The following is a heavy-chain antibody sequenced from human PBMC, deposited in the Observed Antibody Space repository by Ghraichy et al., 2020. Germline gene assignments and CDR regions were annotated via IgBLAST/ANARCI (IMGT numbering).Heavy chain of an antibody. V-gene: IGHV3-7*03. CDR2: INNDGKEK. CDR1: GFSFSGSW. D-gene: IGHD4/OR15-4a*01. J-gene: IGHJ4*02. CDR3: ARDPKRGALDY. Sequence: GGSLRLSCTASGFSFSGSWMSWVRHAPEKGLEWVANINNDGKEKYYVDSLKGRFTISRDNGKNSLFLQISSLRVEDTAVYYCARDPKRGALDYGGQGTLVAISS.